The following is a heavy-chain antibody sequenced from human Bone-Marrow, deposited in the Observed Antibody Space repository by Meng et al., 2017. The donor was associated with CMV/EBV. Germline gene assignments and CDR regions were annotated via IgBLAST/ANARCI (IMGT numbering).Heavy chain of an antibody. Sequence: GGSLRLSCAASGFTFSSYSMNWVRQAPGKGLEWVSSISSSSSYIYYADSVKGRFTISRDNSKNTLYLQMNSLRAEDTAVYYCAKDLVPAAAGYYFDYWGQGTLVTVSS. J-gene: IGHJ4*02. CDR2: ISSSSSYI. CDR1: GFTFSSYS. V-gene: IGHV3-21*04. D-gene: IGHD2-2*01. CDR3: AKDLVPAAAGYYFDY.